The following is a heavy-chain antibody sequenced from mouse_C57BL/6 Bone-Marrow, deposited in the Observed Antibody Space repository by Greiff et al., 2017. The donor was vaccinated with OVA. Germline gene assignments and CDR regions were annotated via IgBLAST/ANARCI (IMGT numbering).Heavy chain of an antibody. CDR1: GFTFSDYY. Sequence: EVQVVESEGGLVQPGSSMKLSCTASGFTFSDYYMAWVRQVPEKGLEWVANINYDGSSTYYLDSLKSRFIISRDNAKNILYLQMSSLKSEDTATYYCARDGGDYYEYDEGPYYFDYWGQGTTLTVSS. CDR2: INYDGSST. D-gene: IGHD2-4*01. CDR3: ARDGGDYYEYDEGPYYFDY. V-gene: IGHV5-16*01. J-gene: IGHJ2*01.